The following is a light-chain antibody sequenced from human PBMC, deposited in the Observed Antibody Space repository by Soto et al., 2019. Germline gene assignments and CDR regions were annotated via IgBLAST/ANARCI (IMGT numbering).Light chain of an antibody. J-gene: IGLJ1*01. CDR1: ASNIGRDP. CDR3: AGWDGSLKGFV. CDR2: ENN. V-gene: IGLV1-44*01. Sequence: QSVLTQPPSASGAPGQRVTISCSGSASNIGRDPVNWYHQVPGTAPKLLIYENNHRPSGVPDRFSGSKSGTSASLVISGLQSEDEAEYFCAGWDGSLKGFVFGTGTKV.